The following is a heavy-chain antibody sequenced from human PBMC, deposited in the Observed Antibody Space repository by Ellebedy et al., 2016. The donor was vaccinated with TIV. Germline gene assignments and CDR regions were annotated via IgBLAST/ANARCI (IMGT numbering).Heavy chain of an antibody. Sequence: GESLKISCAASGFTFSSYSINWVRQAPGKGLEWVSVIYSGGSTYYADSVKGRFTVSRDNSKNTLYLQMNSLRAEDTAVYYCARGVYDSSDYYPFDYWGQGTLVTVSS. CDR2: IYSGGST. CDR3: ARGVYDSSDYYPFDY. D-gene: IGHD3-22*01. V-gene: IGHV3-66*01. CDR1: GFTFSSYS. J-gene: IGHJ4*02.